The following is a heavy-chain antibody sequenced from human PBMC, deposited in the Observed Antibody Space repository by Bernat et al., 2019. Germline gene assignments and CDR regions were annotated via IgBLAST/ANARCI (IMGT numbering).Heavy chain of an antibody. Sequence: VQLVESGGGVVQPGRSLRLSCAASGFTVSSNYMSWVRQAPGKGLEWVSIIYSDGSTYYADSVKGRFTSSRDNSKNTLFLQVTSLRAEDMAVYYCARQDDFWSGFVVWGQGTLVTVSS. V-gene: IGHV3-66*04. CDR3: ARQDDFWSGFVV. D-gene: IGHD3-3*01. CDR2: IYSDGST. CDR1: GFTVSSNY. J-gene: IGHJ5*02.